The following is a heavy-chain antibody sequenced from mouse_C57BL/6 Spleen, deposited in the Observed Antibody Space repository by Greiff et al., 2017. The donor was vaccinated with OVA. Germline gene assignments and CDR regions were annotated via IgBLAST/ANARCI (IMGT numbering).Heavy chain of an antibody. CDR1: GYTFTSYW. J-gene: IGHJ1*03. CDR3: TRKRGSNYGDWYFDV. V-gene: IGHV1-5*01. D-gene: IGHD2-5*01. Sequence: EVQLQESGTVLARPGASVKMSCKTSGYTFTSYWMHWVKQRPGQGLEWIGAIYPGNSDTSYNQKFKGKAKLTAVTSASTAYMELSRLTNEHSAVYDSTRKRGSNYGDWYFDVWGTGTTVTVSA. CDR2: IYPGNSDT.